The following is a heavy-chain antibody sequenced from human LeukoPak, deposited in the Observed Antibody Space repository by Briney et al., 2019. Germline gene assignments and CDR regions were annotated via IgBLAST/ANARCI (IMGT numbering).Heavy chain of an antibody. CDR3: ARDRVIRAFDF. V-gene: IGHV1-18*01. J-gene: IGHJ3*01. Sequence: ASVKVSCKASGYMFTNYGISWVRQAPGQGLEWMGRISASNGYTNYAKKVQGRVTMTTDTSTSTAYMELRSLRSNDTAVYYCARDRVIRAFDFWGQGTMVTVSS. CDR1: GYMFTNYG. CDR2: ISASNGYT.